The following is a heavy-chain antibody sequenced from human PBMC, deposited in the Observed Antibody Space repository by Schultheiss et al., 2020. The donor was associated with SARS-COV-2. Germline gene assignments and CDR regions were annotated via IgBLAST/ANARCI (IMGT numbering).Heavy chain of an antibody. J-gene: IGHJ3*02. V-gene: IGHV4-31*11. Sequence: SETLSLTCAVSGGSISSGGYYWSWIRQHPGKGLEWIGYIYYSGSTNYNPSLKSRVTISVDRSKNQFSLKLSSVTAADTAVYYCARDSGRGDAFDIWGQGTMVTVSS. D-gene: IGHD3-10*01. CDR1: GGSISSGGYY. CDR3: ARDSGRGDAFDI. CDR2: IYYSGST.